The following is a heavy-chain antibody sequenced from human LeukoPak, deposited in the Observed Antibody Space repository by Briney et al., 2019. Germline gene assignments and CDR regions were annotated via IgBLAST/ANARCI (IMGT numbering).Heavy chain of an antibody. Sequence: SETLSLTRTVSGGSMSPYHWGWIRQPPGKGLEWTGYIYYSGSTNYNPSLNSRVTISVDTSKNQFSLRLSSVTAADTAIYYCARAVSGRFDYWGQGTLVTVSS. J-gene: IGHJ4*02. CDR3: ARAVSGRFDY. CDR2: IYYSGST. CDR1: GGSMSPYH. D-gene: IGHD6-19*01. V-gene: IGHV4-59*08.